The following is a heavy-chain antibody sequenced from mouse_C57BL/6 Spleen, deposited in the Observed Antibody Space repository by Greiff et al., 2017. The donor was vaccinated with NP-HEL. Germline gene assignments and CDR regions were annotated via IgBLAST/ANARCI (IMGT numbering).Heavy chain of an antibody. CDR1: GFTFSSYG. CDR2: ISSGGSYT. J-gene: IGHJ4*01. D-gene: IGHD2-4*01. V-gene: IGHV5-6*01. Sequence: EVMLVESGGDLVKPGGSLKLSCAASGFTFSSYGMSWVRQTPDKRLEWVATISSGGSYTYYPDSVKGRFTISRDNAKNTLYLQMSSLKSEDTAMYYCARQDYDDAMDYWGQGTSVTVSS. CDR3: ARQDYDDAMDY.